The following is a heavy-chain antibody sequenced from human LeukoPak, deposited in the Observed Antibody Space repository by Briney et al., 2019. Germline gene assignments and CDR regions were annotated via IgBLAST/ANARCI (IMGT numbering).Heavy chain of an antibody. D-gene: IGHD3-10*01. CDR1: GFTFSSYA. CDR2: ISGSGGST. J-gene: IGHJ4*02. V-gene: IGHV3-23*01. CDR3: AKDLGYYGSGTPGY. Sequence: QPGGSLRLSCAASGFTFSSYAMSWVRQAPGKGLEWCSAISGSGGSTYYADSVKGRFTISRDNSKNTLYLQMNSLRAEDTAVYYCAKDLGYYGSGTPGYWGQGTLVTVSS.